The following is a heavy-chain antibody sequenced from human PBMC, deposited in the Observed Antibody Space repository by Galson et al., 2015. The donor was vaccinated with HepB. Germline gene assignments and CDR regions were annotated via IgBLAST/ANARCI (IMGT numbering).Heavy chain of an antibody. CDR2: IYPGDSDT. CDR3: ARGYYYDSSGYDYFDY. Sequence: QSGAEVKKPGESLKISCKGSGYSFTSYWIGWVRQMPGKGLEWMGIIYPGDSDTRYSPSFQGQVTISADKSISTAYLQWSSLKASDTAMYYCARGYYYDSSGYDYFDYWGQGTLVTVSS. CDR1: GYSFTSYW. V-gene: IGHV5-51*01. J-gene: IGHJ4*02. D-gene: IGHD3-22*01.